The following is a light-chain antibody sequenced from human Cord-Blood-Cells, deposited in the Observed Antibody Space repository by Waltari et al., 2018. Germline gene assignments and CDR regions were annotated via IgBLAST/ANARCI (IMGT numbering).Light chain of an antibody. Sequence: DIQMTQSPSSLSASVGDRVTITCRASQIISSYLNWYQQKPGKAPKLLIYAASRLQSGVPSRFSGSGSGTDFTLTISSLQPEDFATYYCQQSYSTPLTFGGGTKVEIQ. V-gene: IGKV1-39*01. J-gene: IGKJ4*01. CDR2: AAS. CDR3: QQSYSTPLT. CDR1: QIISSY.